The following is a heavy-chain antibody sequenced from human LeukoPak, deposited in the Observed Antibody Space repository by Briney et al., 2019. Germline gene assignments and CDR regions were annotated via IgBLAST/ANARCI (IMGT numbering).Heavy chain of an antibody. CDR1: GYTFTSYD. V-gene: IGHV1-8*01. J-gene: IGHJ6*02. CDR3: ASSPTETYCSGGSCYEYYYYGMDV. D-gene: IGHD2-15*01. CDR2: MNPNSGNT. Sequence: ASVKVSCKASGYTFTSYDINWVRQATGHGLEWRGWMNPNSGNTGYAQKFQGRVTMTRNTSISTAYMELSSLRSEDTAVCYCASSPTETYCSGGSCYEYYYYGMDVWGQGTTVTVSS.